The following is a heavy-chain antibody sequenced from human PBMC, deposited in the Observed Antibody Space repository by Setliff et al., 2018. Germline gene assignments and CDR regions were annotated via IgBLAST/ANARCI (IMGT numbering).Heavy chain of an antibody. CDR1: GYTFTSYG. CDR3: ATKDYDTSGYYRPFGF. D-gene: IGHD3-22*01. J-gene: IGHJ4*01. V-gene: IGHV1-18*01. CDR2: ISAYNGNT. Sequence: GASVKVSCKASGYTFTSYGISWVRQAPGQGLEWMGWISAYNGNTNYAQKLQGRVTMTTDTSTSTAYMELRSLRSDDTAVYYCATKDYDTSGYYRPFGFWGQGTQVTSPQ.